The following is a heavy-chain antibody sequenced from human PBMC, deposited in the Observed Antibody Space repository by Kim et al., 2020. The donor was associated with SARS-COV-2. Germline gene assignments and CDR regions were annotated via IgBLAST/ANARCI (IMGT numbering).Heavy chain of an antibody. V-gene: IGHV3-23*01. Sequence: GGSLRLSCAASGIIFRYVVMSWFRQAPGKGLEWVSDIGADGGVTYYADSVKGRFIVSRDNSKSTLYMQMSGLRVEDTAVYYCAVRESISVWGQGTLVTVSS. CDR3: AVRESISV. D-gene: IGHD6-6*01. J-gene: IGHJ4*02. CDR1: GIIFRYVV. CDR2: IGADGGVT.